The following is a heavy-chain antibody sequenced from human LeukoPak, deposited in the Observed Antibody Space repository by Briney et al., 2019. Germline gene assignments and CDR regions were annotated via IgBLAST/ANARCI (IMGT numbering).Heavy chain of an antibody. D-gene: IGHD6-13*01. Sequence: GGSLRLSCAASGFSVSSNYMNWVRQAPGKGLEWVAVIWYDGSNKYYADSVRGRFTISRDNSKNTLYLQMNSLRAEGTAVYYCAGDTHSSSWDAEYFQHWGQGTLVTVSS. CDR3: AGDTHSSSWDAEYFQH. CDR2: IWYDGSNK. CDR1: GFSVSSNY. V-gene: IGHV3-33*08. J-gene: IGHJ1*01.